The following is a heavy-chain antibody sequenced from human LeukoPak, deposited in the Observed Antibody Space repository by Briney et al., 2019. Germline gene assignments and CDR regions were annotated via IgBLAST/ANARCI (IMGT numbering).Heavy chain of an antibody. CDR1: VYTFNRYD. CDR3: ARALSWTTESYYYMDV. CDR2: MNPNSGNT. Sequence: GASLKVSSKPSVYTFNRYDINWVRQAPGQGREWMGWMNPNSGNTGYAQKFQGRVTMTKNNSITTVYMELSSLRSEDTAVYYCARALSWTTESYYYMDVWGKGTTVTVSS. J-gene: IGHJ6*03. D-gene: IGHD3/OR15-3a*01. V-gene: IGHV1-8*01.